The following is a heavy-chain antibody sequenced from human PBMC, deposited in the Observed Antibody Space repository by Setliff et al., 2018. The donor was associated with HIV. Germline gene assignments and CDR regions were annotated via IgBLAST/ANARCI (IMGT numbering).Heavy chain of an antibody. Sequence: SVKVSCKASGDTLNNKAINWVRQAPGQGLEWMGGIIPMFGSTNYAQKFQGRVTITADESASTLYMELSSLRSDDTAVYYCARGGGYCSGGSCYSGWFDPWGQGTLVTVS. V-gene: IGHV1-69*13. J-gene: IGHJ5*02. CDR3: ARGGGYCSGGSCYSGWFDP. D-gene: IGHD2-15*01. CDR2: IIPMFGST. CDR1: GDTLNNKA.